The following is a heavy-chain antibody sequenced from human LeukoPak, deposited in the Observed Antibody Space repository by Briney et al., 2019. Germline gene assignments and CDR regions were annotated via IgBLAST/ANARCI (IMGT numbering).Heavy chain of an antibody. J-gene: IGHJ4*02. CDR2: INPNSGGT. V-gene: IGHV1-2*02. D-gene: IGHD3-16*02. CDR1: GYTFTGYY. Sequence: ASVKVSCKASGYTFTGYYMHWVRQAPGQGLEWMGWINPNSGGTNYAQKSQGRVTMTRDTSISTAYMELSRLRSDDTAVYYCARVAYDYVWGSYRYLDYWGQGTLVTVSS. CDR3: ARVAYDYVWGSYRYLDY.